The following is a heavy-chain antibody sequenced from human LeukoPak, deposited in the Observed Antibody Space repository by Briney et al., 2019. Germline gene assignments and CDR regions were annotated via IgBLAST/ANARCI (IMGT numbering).Heavy chain of an antibody. J-gene: IGHJ6*02. CDR2: ISYDGSNK. CDR3: AKDDQRYYGMDV. D-gene: IGHD2-2*01. Sequence: GGSLRLSCAASGFTFSSYGMHWVRQAPGKGLEWVAVISYDGSNKYYADSVKGRFTISRDNSKNTLYLQMNSLRAEDTAVYYCAKDDQRYYGMDVRGQGTTVTVSS. V-gene: IGHV3-30*18. CDR1: GFTFSSYG.